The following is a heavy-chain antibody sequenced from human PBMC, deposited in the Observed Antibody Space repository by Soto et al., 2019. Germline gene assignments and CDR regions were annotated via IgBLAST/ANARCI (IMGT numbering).Heavy chain of an antibody. CDR1: GFTFSSYW. J-gene: IGHJ3*02. V-gene: IGHV3-74*01. D-gene: IGHD6-19*01. CDR3: ARPRSSGWDDAFDI. CDR2: INSDGSST. Sequence: EVQLVEPGGGLVQPGGSQRLSCAASGFTFSSYWMHWVRQAPGKGLVWVSRINSDGSSTSYADSVKGRFTISRDNAKNTLYLQMNSLRAEDTAVYYCARPRSSGWDDAFDIWGQGTMVTVSS.